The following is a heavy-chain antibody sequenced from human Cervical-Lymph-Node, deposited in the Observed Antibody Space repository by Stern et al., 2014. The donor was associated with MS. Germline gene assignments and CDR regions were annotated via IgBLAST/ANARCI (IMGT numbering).Heavy chain of an antibody. Sequence: VQLVQSGAEVKKPGASVKVSCKVSGSTRSELSVHWVRQAPGKGLEWMGGFDPEIGETIYAQTFEGRVTMTEDTSTDTAYMELSSLSSEDTAVYYCASVNDYGAYFDLWGQGTLVTVSS. V-gene: IGHV1-24*01. CDR3: ASVNDYGAYFDL. CDR2: FDPEIGET. D-gene: IGHD4-17*01. CDR1: GSTRSELS. J-gene: IGHJ4*02.